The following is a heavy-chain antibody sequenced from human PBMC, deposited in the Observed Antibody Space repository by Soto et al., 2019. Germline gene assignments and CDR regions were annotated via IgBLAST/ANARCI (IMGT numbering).Heavy chain of an antibody. V-gene: IGHV1-3*01. D-gene: IGHD3-22*01. CDR3: ARDTLYDSSGYYYVGYNWFDP. CDR2: INAGNGNT. Sequence: GASVKVFCKASGYTFTSYAMHWVRQAPGQRLEWMGWINAGNGNTKYSQKFQGRVTITRDTSASTAYMELSSLGSEDTAVYYCARDTLYDSSGYYYVGYNWFDPWGQGTLVTVSS. J-gene: IGHJ5*02. CDR1: GYTFTSYA.